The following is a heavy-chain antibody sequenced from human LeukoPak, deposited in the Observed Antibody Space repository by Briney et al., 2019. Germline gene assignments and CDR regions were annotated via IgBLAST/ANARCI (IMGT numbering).Heavy chain of an antibody. J-gene: IGHJ5*02. CDR3: ARDQGTYSSSWYGGWFDP. D-gene: IGHD6-13*01. CDR2: IYYSGST. CDR1: GGSISSSSYY. V-gene: IGHV4-39*07. Sequence: IPSETLSLTCTVSGGSISSSSYYWGWIRQPPGKGLEWIGSIYYSGSTYYNPSLKSRVTISVDTSKNQFSLKLSSVTAADTAVYYCARDQGTYSSSWYGGWFDPWGQGTLVTVSS.